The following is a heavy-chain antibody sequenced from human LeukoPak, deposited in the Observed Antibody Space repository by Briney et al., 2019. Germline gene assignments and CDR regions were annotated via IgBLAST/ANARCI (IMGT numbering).Heavy chain of an antibody. J-gene: IGHJ4*02. Sequence: SGTLSLTCTVSGGSISGYYWNWIRQPPGKGLEWIGYIYYSGNTNYNPSLKSRVTISLDTSKNQFSLKLSSVTAADTAVYYCASYSSSWYENYYFDYWGQGTLVTVSS. CDR2: IYYSGNT. D-gene: IGHD6-13*01. V-gene: IGHV4-59*12. CDR1: GGSISGYY. CDR3: ASYSSSWYENYYFDY.